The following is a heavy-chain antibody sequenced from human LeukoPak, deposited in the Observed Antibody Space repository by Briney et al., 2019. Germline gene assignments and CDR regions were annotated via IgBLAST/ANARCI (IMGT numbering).Heavy chain of an antibody. J-gene: IGHJ4*01. CDR3: ARDPFGGSSS. CDR2: INSDGSST. CDR1: VVTFSSYW. V-gene: IGHV3-74*01. Sequence: GGSLRLSCAASVVTFSSYWMHWVRQAPGEGLLWVSRINSDGSSTSYADSVKGRFTISRDNAKNMVYLQMNSLRDEDTAVYYCARDPFGGSSSWGQGTLVTVSS. D-gene: IGHD3-16*01.